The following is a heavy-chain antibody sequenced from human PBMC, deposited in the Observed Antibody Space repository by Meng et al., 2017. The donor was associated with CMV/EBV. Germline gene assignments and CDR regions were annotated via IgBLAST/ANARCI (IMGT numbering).Heavy chain of an antibody. CDR2: LSGSGGST. V-gene: IGHV3-23*01. D-gene: IGHD4-11*01. J-gene: IGHJ5*02. CDR1: GFTFRSYA. CDR3: AKEGDYSPAYNWFDP. Sequence: GESLKISCVGSGFTFRSYAMSWVRQAPGKGLEWVSGLSGSGGSTYYADSVKGRFTISRDNSKNTLYLQMNSLRAEDTAVYYCAKEGDYSPAYNWFDPWGQGTLVTVSS.